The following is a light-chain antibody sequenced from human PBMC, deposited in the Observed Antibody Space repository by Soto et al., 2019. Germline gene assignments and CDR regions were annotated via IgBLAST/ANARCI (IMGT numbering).Light chain of an antibody. V-gene: IGLV2-14*03. J-gene: IGLJ1*01. Sequence: QSALTQPASVSGSPGQSITMSCTGTSSDVGGHNYVSWYQQHPGKAPKLMIYDVSNRPSGVSNRFSGSKSGNTASLTISGLPAEDEADYYCSSYTSSSTYVFGTGTKLTVL. CDR3: SSYTSSSTYV. CDR2: DVS. CDR1: SSDVGGHNY.